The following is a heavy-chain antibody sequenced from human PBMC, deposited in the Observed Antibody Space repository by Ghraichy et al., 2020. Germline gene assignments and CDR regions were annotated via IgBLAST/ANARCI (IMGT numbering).Heavy chain of an antibody. D-gene: IGHD1-26*01. V-gene: IGHV1-18*01. CDR2: INTYSGDT. CDR1: GYTFSDSG. CDR3: ARDSLGAADAFDV. Sequence: ASVKVSCKAAGYTFSDSGLTWVRQAPGQGLEWMGWINTYSGDTYYAERHQGRVTMTTDTSTSTAYMELRSLRSDDTAMYYCARDSLGAADAFDVWGQGTLVTVSS. J-gene: IGHJ3*01.